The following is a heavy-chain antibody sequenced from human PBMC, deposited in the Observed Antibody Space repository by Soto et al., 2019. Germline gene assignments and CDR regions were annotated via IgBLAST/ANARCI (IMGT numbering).Heavy chain of an antibody. J-gene: IGHJ5*02. CDR3: ARWWSGSRQGFDP. CDR1: GGSISSGDNY. V-gene: IGHV4-31*03. CDR2: IYYSGRT. Sequence: QVQLQESGPGLVKPSQTLSLTCTVSGGSISSGDNYWSWIRQHPGKGLEWIGYIYYSGRTYYNPSLKSRVTISVDTSKNQFSLKLSSVTAADTAVYYCARWWSGSRQGFDPWGQGTLVTVSS. D-gene: IGHD3-3*01.